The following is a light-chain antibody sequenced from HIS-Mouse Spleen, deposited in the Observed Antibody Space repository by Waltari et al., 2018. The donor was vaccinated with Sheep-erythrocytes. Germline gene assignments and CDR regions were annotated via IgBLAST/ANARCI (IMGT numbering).Light chain of an antibody. CDR2: EGS. Sequence: QSALTQPRSVSGSPGQSITISCTGTSRDVGRYNLVSWYHQHPGKAPELMIYEGSKLPSGVSNRCAGSKSGNTASLTISGLQAEDEADYYCCSYAGSSTPWVFGGGTKLTVL. J-gene: IGLJ3*02. CDR3: CSYAGSSTPWV. V-gene: IGLV2-23*01. CDR1: SRDVGRYNL.